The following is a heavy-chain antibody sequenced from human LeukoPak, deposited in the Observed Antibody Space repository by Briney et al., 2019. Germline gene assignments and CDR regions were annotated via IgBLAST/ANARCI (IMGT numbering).Heavy chain of an antibody. Sequence: GGSLRLSCAASGFTFSSYPMHWVRQAPGKGLEWVAVISYDGSNKYYADSVKGRFTISRDNSKNTLYLQMNSLRAEDTAVYYCAREGRVIVGATGYFDYWGQGTLVTVSS. J-gene: IGHJ4*02. V-gene: IGHV3-30*04. CDR3: AREGRVIVGATGYFDY. CDR1: GFTFSSYP. CDR2: ISYDGSNK. D-gene: IGHD1-26*01.